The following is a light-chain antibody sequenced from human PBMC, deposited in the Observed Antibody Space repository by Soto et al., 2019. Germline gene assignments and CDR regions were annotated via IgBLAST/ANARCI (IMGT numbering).Light chain of an antibody. J-gene: IGKJ1*01. CDR3: QQYSSSRT. Sequence: EIVLTQSPGTLSLSPGERATLSCRASQSVTSSYIAWYQQKSGQAPRLLLYGASSRATGIPDRFSGSGSGTDFTLTISRLEPEDFAVYYCQQYSSSRTFGQGTKVDIK. CDR2: GAS. V-gene: IGKV3-20*01. CDR1: QSVTSSY.